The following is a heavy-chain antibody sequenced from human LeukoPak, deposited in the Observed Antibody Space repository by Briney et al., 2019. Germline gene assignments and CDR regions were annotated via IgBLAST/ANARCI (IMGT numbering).Heavy chain of an antibody. CDR2: ISYDGSNK. D-gene: IGHD3-10*01. J-gene: IGHJ4*02. V-gene: IGHV3-30*04. CDR3: TTYYLLVRTFDY. Sequence: GGSLRLSCAASGFTFSSYAMHWVRQAPGKGLEWVAVISYDGSNKYYADSVKGRFTISRDNSKNTLYLQMNSLRAEDTAVYYCTTYYLLVRTFDYWGQRTLVTVSS. CDR1: GFTFSSYA.